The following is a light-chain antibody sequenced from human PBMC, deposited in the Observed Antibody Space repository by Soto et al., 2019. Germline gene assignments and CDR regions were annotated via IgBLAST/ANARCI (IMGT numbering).Light chain of an antibody. CDR1: QSINSKS. V-gene: IGKV3-20*01. CDR3: QHYGGSFI. J-gene: IGKJ3*01. CDR2: NTS. Sequence: EIVLTQSPGTLSLSPGEGATVSCRVSQSINSKSLVWYQRKFGQAPRLLIYNTSSRATGIPDRFSGSGSGTVFTLSISRLEPEDVAVYYCQHYGGSFIFVPGTKVDFK.